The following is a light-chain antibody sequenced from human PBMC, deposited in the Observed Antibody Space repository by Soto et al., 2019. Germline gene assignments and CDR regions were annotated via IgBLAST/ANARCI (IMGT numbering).Light chain of an antibody. J-gene: IGLJ2*01. CDR1: RNDVGGYNY. CDR2: EVI. V-gene: IGLV2-8*01. CDR3: SSYAGANNLVV. Sequence: QSALTQPPSASGSPGQSVTISCTGTRNDVGGYNYVSWYQQHPGKAPKLMMYEVIKRPSWVPDRFSGSKSGNTASLTVSGLQAEYEADYYCSSYAGANNLVVFGGGTKLTVL.